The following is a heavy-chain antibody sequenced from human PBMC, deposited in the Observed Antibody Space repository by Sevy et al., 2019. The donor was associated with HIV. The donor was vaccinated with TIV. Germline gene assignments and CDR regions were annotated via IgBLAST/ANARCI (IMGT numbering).Heavy chain of an antibody. CDR2: FFFTGST. CDR1: GVSISSSSYD. J-gene: IGHJ5*02. CDR3: TRNGGAFDNGFDP. Sequence: SETLSLTCTVSGVSISSSSYDWGWIRQPPGKGLEWIASFFFTGSTYYNPSLKSRVTISVDTSNNRFSLKLNSVTAADTAVYYCTRNGGAFDNGFDPWGQGTLVTVSS. D-gene: IGHD2-8*01. V-gene: IGHV4-39*01.